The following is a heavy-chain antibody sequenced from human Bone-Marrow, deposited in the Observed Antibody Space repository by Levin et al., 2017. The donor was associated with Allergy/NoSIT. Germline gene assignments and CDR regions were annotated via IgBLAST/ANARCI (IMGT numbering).Heavy chain of an antibody. J-gene: IGHJ6*02. CDR1: GFTFSNAW. V-gene: IGHV3-15*01. CDR2: IKSKTDGGTT. CDR3: TTWFGELSPLPHYYYYGMDV. Sequence: GESLKISCAASGFTFSNAWMSWVRQAPGKGLEWVGRIKSKTDGGTTDYAAPVKGRFTISRDDSKNTLYLQMNSLKTEDTAVYYCTTWFGELSPLPHYYYYGMDVWGQGTTVTVSS. D-gene: IGHD3-10*01.